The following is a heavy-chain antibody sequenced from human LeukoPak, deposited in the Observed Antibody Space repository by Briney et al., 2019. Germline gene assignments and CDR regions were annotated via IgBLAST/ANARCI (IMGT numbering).Heavy chain of an antibody. J-gene: IGHJ4*02. V-gene: IGHV3-21*01. CDR2: ISSSSYYT. D-gene: IGHD2-15*01. CDR3: ARDARICSGGSCYFDF. Sequence: TGGSLRLSCADSGFTFSSCSRNWVRQAPGKGLEWVSSISSSSYYTYYADSVKGRFTISRDNAKNSLYLQMNSLRAEDTAVYYCARDARICSGGSCYFDFWGQGTLVTVSS. CDR1: GFTFSSCS.